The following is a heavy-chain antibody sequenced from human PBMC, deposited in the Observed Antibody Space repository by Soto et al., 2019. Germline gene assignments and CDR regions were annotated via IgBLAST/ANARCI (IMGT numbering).Heavy chain of an antibody. CDR1: GVSITSSSYY. CDR3: ARGIVGATTYYFDN. D-gene: IGHD1-26*01. V-gene: IGHV4-39*01. J-gene: IGHJ4*02. Sequence: SETLSLTCTVSGVSITSSSYYWGWIRQPPGKGLESIGSIYYSGSTYYNPSLKSRVTISVDTSKTQFSLKLNSVTAADTAVYYCARGIVGATTYYFDNWGQGTLVTVSS. CDR2: IYYSGST.